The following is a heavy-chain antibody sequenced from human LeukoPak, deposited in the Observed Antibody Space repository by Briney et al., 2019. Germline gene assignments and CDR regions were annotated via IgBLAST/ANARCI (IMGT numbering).Heavy chain of an antibody. CDR3: ARDDLAVSGSIDY. D-gene: IGHD6-19*01. J-gene: IGHJ4*02. CDR2: IWYDGSDK. Sequence: GGSLRLSCAASGFSFSSYGFHWVRQAPGKGPEWVALIWYDGSDKYFADSVKGRFTISRDNSRNTLYLHMNSLRAEDTAVYFCARDDLAVSGSIDYWGQGTLVTVSS. V-gene: IGHV3-33*01. CDR1: GFSFSSYG.